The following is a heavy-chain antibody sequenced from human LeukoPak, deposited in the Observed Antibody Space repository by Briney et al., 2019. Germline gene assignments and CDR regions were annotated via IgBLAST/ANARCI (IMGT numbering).Heavy chain of an antibody. J-gene: IGHJ4*02. Sequence: SETLSLTCTVSGGSFSFYYWSWIRQPPGKGLEWIGYISYSGNTNYNPSLKSRVTISVDTSKNQFSLKLSSVTAADTAVYYCARSSDFLYYFDYWGQGTLVTVSS. V-gene: IGHV4-59*08. CDR3: ARSSDFLYYFDY. D-gene: IGHD2/OR15-2a*01. CDR1: GGSFSFYY. CDR2: ISYSGNT.